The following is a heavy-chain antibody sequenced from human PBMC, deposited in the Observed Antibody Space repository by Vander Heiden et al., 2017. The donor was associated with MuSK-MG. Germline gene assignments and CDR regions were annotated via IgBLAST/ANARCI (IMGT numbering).Heavy chain of an antibody. V-gene: IGHV3-23*01. CDR3: AKGDKDFWSGYFYMDV. CDR2: ISGRGGST. Sequence: EVQLLESGGDLVQPGGSLRLSCATSGFPFSGYAMSWVRQAPGKGLEWVSTISGRGGSTYYADSVKGRFTISRDNSKNTLSLQMNSLRAEDTAAYYCAKGDKDFWSGYFYMDVWGKGTTVAVSS. J-gene: IGHJ6*04. D-gene: IGHD3-3*01. CDR1: GFPFSGYA.